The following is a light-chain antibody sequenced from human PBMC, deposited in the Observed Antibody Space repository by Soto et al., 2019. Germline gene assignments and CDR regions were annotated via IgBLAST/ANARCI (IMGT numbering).Light chain of an antibody. J-gene: IGLJ1*01. Sequence: QSVLTQPASVSGSPGQSITISCTGTSSDVGAYDYVSWFQQYPGKAPKLMIYDVTDRPSGVSDRFFGSKSRNTASLTISGLQAEDEADYYCSSYTSGSTPYVFGTGTKVTVL. CDR1: SSDVGAYDY. V-gene: IGLV2-14*03. CDR3: SSYTSGSTPYV. CDR2: DVT.